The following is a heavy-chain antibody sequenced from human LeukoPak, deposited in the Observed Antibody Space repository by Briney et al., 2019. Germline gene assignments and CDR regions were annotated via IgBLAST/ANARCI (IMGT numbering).Heavy chain of an antibody. CDR2: IYYSGST. V-gene: IGHV4-39*01. Sequence: SETLSLTCTVSGGSISSSSYYWGWIRQPPGKGLEWIGSIYYSGSTYYNPSLKSRVTISVDTSKNQFSLKLSSVTAADTAVCYCARGRFLEWLFSGWFDPWGQGTLVTVSS. CDR1: GGSISSSSYY. CDR3: ARGRFLEWLFSGWFDP. J-gene: IGHJ5*02. D-gene: IGHD3-3*01.